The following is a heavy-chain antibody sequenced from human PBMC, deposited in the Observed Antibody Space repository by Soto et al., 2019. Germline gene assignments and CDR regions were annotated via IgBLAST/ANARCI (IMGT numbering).Heavy chain of an antibody. J-gene: IGHJ4*02. V-gene: IGHV3-30*03. CDR3: AAGYSFGDY. D-gene: IGHD5-18*01. CDR2: ISKDGRDK. Sequence: QVQVVESGGGVVQPGRSLRLSCEASGFSFTNYGMQWVRQAPGKGLEWVALISKDGRDKYYGDSVKGRFTISRDNSKNTLYLQMNSLRAEDTAVYYCAAGYSFGDYWGQGTLVTVSS. CDR1: GFSFTNYG.